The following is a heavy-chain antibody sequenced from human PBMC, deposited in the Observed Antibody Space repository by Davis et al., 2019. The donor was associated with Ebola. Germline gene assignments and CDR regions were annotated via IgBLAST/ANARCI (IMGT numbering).Heavy chain of an antibody. J-gene: IGHJ4*02. CDR3: ARTGRYDSSGYSPGVIDY. D-gene: IGHD3-22*01. Sequence: ASVKVSCKASGGTFSSYAISWVRQAPGQGLEWMGWISAYNGNTNYAQKLQGRVTMTTDTSTSTAYMELRSLRSDDTAVYYCARTGRYDSSGYSPGVIDYWGQGTLVTVSS. CDR2: ISAYNGNT. CDR1: GGTFSSYA. V-gene: IGHV1-18*01.